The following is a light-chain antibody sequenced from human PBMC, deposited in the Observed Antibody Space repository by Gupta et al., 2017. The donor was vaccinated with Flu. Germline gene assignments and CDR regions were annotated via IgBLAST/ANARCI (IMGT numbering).Light chain of an antibody. CDR3: QHYGSSILT. V-gene: IGKV3-20*01. Sequence: IVLTQSPGTMSLSPGERATLSCRASQSVSSSSLAWYQQKPGQAPRLLIYAASSGATGIPDRFSGSGSGTDFTLTISRLEPEDFAVYYCQHYGSSILTFGPGTKVDIK. CDR1: QSVSSSS. J-gene: IGKJ3*01. CDR2: AAS.